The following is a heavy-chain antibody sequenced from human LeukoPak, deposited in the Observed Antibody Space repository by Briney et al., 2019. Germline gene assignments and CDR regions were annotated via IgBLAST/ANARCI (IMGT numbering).Heavy chain of an antibody. CDR1: GFTFSTYG. J-gene: IGHJ5*02. D-gene: IGHD3-22*01. Sequence: PGGTLRLSCAASGFTFSTYGMSWVRQAPGKGLEWVSAISGSAFGTYYADSVKGRFTISRDNARNTLYLQMNSLRAEDTAVYYCARWYYYETSGLYYGSFDNWGQGTLVTVSS. V-gene: IGHV3-23*01. CDR2: ISGSAFGT. CDR3: ARWYYYETSGLYYGSFDN.